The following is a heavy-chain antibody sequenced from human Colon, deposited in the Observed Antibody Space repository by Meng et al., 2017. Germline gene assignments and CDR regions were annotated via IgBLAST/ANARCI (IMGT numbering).Heavy chain of an antibody. V-gene: IGHV3-23*01. CDR3: ARALYHIVRGYYFDY. Sequence: GESLKISCVASGFTFSSYSMSWVRQAPGKGLEWVSGFSYSGGYTYYADSVKGRFTISRDSSQNTVFLQMNSLRAEDTAMYYCARALYHIVRGYYFDYWGQGTLVTVSS. CDR1: GFTFSSYS. D-gene: IGHD2-21*01. J-gene: IGHJ4*02. CDR2: FSYSGGYT.